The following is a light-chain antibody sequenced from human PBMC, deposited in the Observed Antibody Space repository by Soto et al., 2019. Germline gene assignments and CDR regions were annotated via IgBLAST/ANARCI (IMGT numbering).Light chain of an antibody. V-gene: IGLV2-11*01. J-gene: IGLJ1*01. Sequence: QSALTQPRSVSGSPGQSVTISCTGTRSDVGGYKYVSWYQQKPGKAPKLIIYGVSRWPSGVPNRFSGPKSGNRASLTISGLQAEDEGDYYCCSYAGGPEVFGTGTKVTVL. CDR2: GVS. CDR1: RSDVGGYKY. CDR3: CSYAGGPEV.